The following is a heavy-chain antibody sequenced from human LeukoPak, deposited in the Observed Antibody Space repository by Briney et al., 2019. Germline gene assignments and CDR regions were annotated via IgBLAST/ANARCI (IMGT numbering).Heavy chain of an antibody. J-gene: IGHJ4*02. CDR3: ARDRGSGYYYLEY. V-gene: IGHV1-2*04. CDR2: INPNSGGT. Sequence: APVKVSCKASGYTFTGYYMHWVRQAPGQGLEWMGWINPNSGGTNYAQKFQGWVTMTRDTSISTAYMELSRLRSDDTAVYYCARDRGSGYYYLEYWGQGTLVTVSS. CDR1: GYTFTGYY. D-gene: IGHD3-22*01.